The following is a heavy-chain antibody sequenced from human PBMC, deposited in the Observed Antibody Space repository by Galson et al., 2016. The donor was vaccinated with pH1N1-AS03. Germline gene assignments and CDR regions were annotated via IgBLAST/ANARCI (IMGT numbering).Heavy chain of an antibody. CDR1: GDSISNGGYS. CDR2: IFHSGTT. D-gene: IGHD4/OR15-4a*01. CDR3: ARGRPGASVAYYSGMDV. Sequence: TLSLTCAVSGDSISNGGYSWSWIRQPPGKGLEWIGYIFHSGTTFYTPSLKSRVTMSVDRPSNQFSLRLISVTAADTAVYYCARGRPGASVAYYSGMDVWGPGTMVIVSS. J-gene: IGHJ6*02. V-gene: IGHV4-30-2*01.